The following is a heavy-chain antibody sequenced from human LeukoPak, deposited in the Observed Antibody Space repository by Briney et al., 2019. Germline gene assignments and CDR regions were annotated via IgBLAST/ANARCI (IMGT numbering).Heavy chain of an antibody. CDR1: GGSISSSSYY. V-gene: IGHV4-39*01. J-gene: IGHJ4*02. CDR3: ARQEGSLMVYAIYYFDY. D-gene: IGHD2-8*01. CDR2: IYYSGST. Sequence: SETLSLTCTVSGGSISSSSYYWGWIRQPPGKGLEWIGSIYYSGSTYYNPSLKSRVTISVDTSKNQFSLKLSSVTAADTAVYYCARQEGSLMVYAIYYFDYWGQGTLVTVSS.